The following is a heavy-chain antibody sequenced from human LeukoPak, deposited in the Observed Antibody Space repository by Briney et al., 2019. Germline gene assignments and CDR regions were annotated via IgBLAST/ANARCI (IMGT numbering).Heavy chain of an antibody. V-gene: IGHV4-59*01. CDR1: GGSISSYY. CDR3: ARSSGWYGYYYYYMDV. CDR2: IYYSGST. Sequence: SETLSLTCTVSGGSISSYYWSWIRQPPGKGLEWIGYIYYSGSTNYNPSLKSRVTISVDTPKNQFSPKLSSVTAADTAVYYCARSSGWYGYYYYYMDVWGKGTTVTVSS. J-gene: IGHJ6*03. D-gene: IGHD6-19*01.